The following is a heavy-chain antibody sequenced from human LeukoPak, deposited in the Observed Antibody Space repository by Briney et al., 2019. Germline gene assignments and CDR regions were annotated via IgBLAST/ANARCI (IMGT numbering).Heavy chain of an antibody. V-gene: IGHV3-9*01. Sequence: PGGSLRLSCAASGFSFDEYAMHWVRQAPGKGLEWVSGINWSGGSIGYADSVKGRFTISRDNAKNSLYLQMNSLRAEDTALYYCARGRDYYGSGSYYNFPIDYWGQGTLVTVSS. D-gene: IGHD3-10*01. CDR2: INWSGGSI. J-gene: IGHJ4*02. CDR1: GFSFDEYA. CDR3: ARGRDYYGSGSYYNFPIDY.